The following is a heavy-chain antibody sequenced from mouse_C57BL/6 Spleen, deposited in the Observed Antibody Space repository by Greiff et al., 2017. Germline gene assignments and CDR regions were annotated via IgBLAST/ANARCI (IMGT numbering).Heavy chain of an antibody. J-gene: IGHJ4*01. CDR1: GFNIKDYY. CDR3: ARWPYYYGSSYGAMDY. V-gene: IGHV14-2*01. D-gene: IGHD1-1*01. CDR2: IDPEDGET. Sequence: EVQLQQSGAELVKPGASVKLSCTASGFNIKDYYMHWVKQRTEQGLEWIGRIDPEDGETKYAPKFPGKATITADTSSNTAYLQLSSLTSEDTAVYYCARWPYYYGSSYGAMDYWGQGTSVTVSS.